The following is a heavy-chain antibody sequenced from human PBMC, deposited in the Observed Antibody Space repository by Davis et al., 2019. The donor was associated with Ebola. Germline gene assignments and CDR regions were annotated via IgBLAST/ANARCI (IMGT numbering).Heavy chain of an antibody. CDR3: ARTLCSGGSCYYHYFDY. J-gene: IGHJ4*02. CDR2: IIPILGIA. V-gene: IGHV1-69*02. Sequence: SVKVSCKASGGTFSSYTISWVRQAPGQGLEWMGRIIPILGIANYAQKFQGRVTITADKSTSTAYMELSSLRSEDTAVYYCARTLCSGGSCYYHYFDYWGQGTLVTVSS. D-gene: IGHD2-15*01. CDR1: GGTFSSYT.